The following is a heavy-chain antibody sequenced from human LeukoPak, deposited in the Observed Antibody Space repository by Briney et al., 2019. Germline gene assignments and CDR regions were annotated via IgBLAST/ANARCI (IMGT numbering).Heavy chain of an antibody. CDR3: AKDKPSRRFGSGSYLDYFDY. Sequence: GGSLRLSCAASGFTFSSYAMHWVRQAPGKGLEWVAVISYDGSNKYYADSVKGRFTISRDNSKNTLYLQMNSLRAEDTAVYYCAKDKPSRRFGSGSYLDYFDYWGQGTLVTVSS. V-gene: IGHV3-30-3*01. J-gene: IGHJ4*02. CDR2: ISYDGSNK. D-gene: IGHD3-10*01. CDR1: GFTFSSYA.